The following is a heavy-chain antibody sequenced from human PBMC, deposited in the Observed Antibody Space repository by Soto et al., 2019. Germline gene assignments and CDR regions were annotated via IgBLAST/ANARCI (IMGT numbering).Heavy chain of an antibody. CDR3: GRANGGYDHSCEH. J-gene: IGHJ1*01. CDR2: ISSSGSIV. CDR1: GFQFSDYD. Sequence: GSLRISCAVSGFQFSDYDLNWVRQAPGKGLEWVSHISSSGSIVYCLDSVKGRFTTSRDNGKSSLYLEMNSLTAEDSALCYCGRANGGYDHSCEHWGQGSLVSVSS. V-gene: IGHV3-48*03. D-gene: IGHD5-12*01.